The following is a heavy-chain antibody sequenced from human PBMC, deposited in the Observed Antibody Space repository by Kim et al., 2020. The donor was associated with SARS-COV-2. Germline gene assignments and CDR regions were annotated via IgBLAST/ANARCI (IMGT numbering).Heavy chain of an antibody. J-gene: IGHJ4*02. Sequence: GGSLRLSCAASGFTFSSYGMHWVRQAPGKGLEWVAVISYDVSNKYYADSLKGRFTISRDNSKNTLYLQMNSLRVEDTAVYYCARAPPLVDYWGQGTLVTVSS. CDR3: ARAPPLVDY. CDR2: ISYDVSNK. CDR1: GFTFSSYG. V-gene: IGHV3-30*03.